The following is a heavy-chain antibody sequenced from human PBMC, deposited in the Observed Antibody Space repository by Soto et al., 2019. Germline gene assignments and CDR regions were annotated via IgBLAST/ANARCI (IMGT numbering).Heavy chain of an antibody. CDR2: ISYDGSNK. V-gene: IGHV3-30*18. Sequence: QVQLVESGGGVVQPGRSLRLSCAASGFTFSSYGMHWVRQAPGKGLEWVAVISYDGSNKYYADSVKGRFTISRDNSKNTLYLQMNSLRAEDTAVYYCANDGAGTIFGVVITGAGQAYFDYWGQGTLVTVSS. D-gene: IGHD3-3*01. CDR1: GFTFSSYG. CDR3: ANDGAGTIFGVVITGAGQAYFDY. J-gene: IGHJ4*02.